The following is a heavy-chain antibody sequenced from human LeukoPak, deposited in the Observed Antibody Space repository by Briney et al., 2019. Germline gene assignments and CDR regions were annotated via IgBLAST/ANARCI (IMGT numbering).Heavy chain of an antibody. Sequence: ASVKVSCKVSGYTLTELSMHWVRQAPGKGLEWMGGFDPEDGETIYAQKFQGRVTMTEDTSTDTAYMELSSLRSEDTAVYYCATDPRITTVRGVMCYWGQGTLVTVSS. CDR2: FDPEDGET. CDR3: ATDPRITTVRGVMCY. CDR1: GYTLTELS. J-gene: IGHJ4*02. V-gene: IGHV1-24*01. D-gene: IGHD3-10*01.